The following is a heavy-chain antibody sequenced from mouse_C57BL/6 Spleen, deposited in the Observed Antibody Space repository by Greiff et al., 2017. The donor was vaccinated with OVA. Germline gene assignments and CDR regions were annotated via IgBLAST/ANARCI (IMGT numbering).Heavy chain of an antibody. CDR3: TGGGTTVVETY. D-gene: IGHD1-1*01. CDR2: IRLKSDNYAT. J-gene: IGHJ2*01. Sequence: EVKLMESGGGLVQPGGSMKLSCVASGFTFSNYWMNWVRQSPEKGLEWVAQIRLKSDNYATHYAESVKGRFTISRDDSKSSVYLQMNNLRAEDTGIYYCTGGGTTVVETYWGQGTTLTVSS. CDR1: GFTFSNYW. V-gene: IGHV6-3*01.